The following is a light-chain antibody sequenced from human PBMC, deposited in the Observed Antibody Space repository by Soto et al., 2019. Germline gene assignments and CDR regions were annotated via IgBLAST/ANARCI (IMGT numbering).Light chain of an antibody. Sequence: EIVLTQSPGTLSLSPGERATLSCRASQSVSNNYLAWYQHKPGQAPRLLIYGASSRATGIPDRFSGSGSGTDFTLTISRLEPEDFAVYYCQQYGFSVTFGPGTKVDIK. CDR3: QQYGFSVT. J-gene: IGKJ3*01. CDR2: GAS. CDR1: QSVSNNY. V-gene: IGKV3-20*01.